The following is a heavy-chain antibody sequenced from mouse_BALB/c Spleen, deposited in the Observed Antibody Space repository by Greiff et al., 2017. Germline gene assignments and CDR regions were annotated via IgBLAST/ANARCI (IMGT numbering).Heavy chain of an antibody. CDR2: IDPANGNT. J-gene: IGHJ4*01. V-gene: IGHV14-3*02. D-gene: IGHD1-1*01. CDR3: ARDTTVVDYAMDY. Sequence: EVQLQQSGAELVKPGASVKLSCTAPGFNIKDTYMHWVKQRPEQGLEWIGRIDPANGNTKYDPKFQGKATITADPSSNTAYLQLSSLTSEDTAVYYCARDTTVVDYAMDYWGQGTSVTVSS. CDR1: GFNIKDTY.